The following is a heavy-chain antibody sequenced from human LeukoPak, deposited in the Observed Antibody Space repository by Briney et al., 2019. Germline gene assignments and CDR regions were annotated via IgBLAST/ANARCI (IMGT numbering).Heavy chain of an antibody. CDR2: VQYNGAT. V-gene: IGHV4-39*07. Sequence: PSETLSLTCTLSGGPISRNNYYCGSVRQPPGKGLGWNGIVQYNGATYGNPALKSRITISLCTPKNQFSLEQTSVCGDDTAIFSCATVPLVTYSSGYCDYWGQGTLVTVSS. D-gene: IGHD3-22*01. CDR1: GGPISRNNYY. CDR3: ATVPLVTYSSGYCDY. J-gene: IGHJ4*02.